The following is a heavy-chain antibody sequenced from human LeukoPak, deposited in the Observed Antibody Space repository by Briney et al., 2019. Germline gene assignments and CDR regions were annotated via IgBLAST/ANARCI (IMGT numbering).Heavy chain of an antibody. CDR3: ARPYCSGGSCHPQSYYFDY. V-gene: IGHV3-48*03. CDR2: ISSSGSTI. J-gene: IGHJ4*02. Sequence: GGSLRLSCAASGFTFSSYEMNWVRQAPGKGLEWVSYISSSGSTIYYADSVKGRFTISRDNAKNSLYLQMNSLRAEDTAVYYCARPYCSGGSCHPQSYYFDYWGQGTLVTVSS. CDR1: GFTFSSYE. D-gene: IGHD2-15*01.